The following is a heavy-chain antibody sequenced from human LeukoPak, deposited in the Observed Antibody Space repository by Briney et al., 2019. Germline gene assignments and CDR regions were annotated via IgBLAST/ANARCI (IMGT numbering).Heavy chain of an antibody. CDR2: ISGSGGST. J-gene: IGHJ5*02. Sequence: PGGSLRLSCAASGFTFSSYAMSWVRRAPGKGLEWVSAISGSGGSTYYADSVKGRFTISRDNSKNTLYLQMNSLRAEDTAVYYCAKDGITMVRGVSHVWFDPWGQGTLVTVSS. CDR1: GFTFSSYA. V-gene: IGHV3-23*01. D-gene: IGHD3-10*01. CDR3: AKDGITMVRGVSHVWFDP.